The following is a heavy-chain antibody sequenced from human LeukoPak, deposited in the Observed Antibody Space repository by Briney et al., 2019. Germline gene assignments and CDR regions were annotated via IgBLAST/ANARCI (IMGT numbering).Heavy chain of an antibody. CDR2: ISSSSSTI. CDR3: ARGDIVVVPAAIVFDI. CDR1: GFTFSSYS. Sequence: GGSLRLSCAASGFTFSSYSMNWVRQAPGKGLEWVSYISSSSSTIYYADSVKGRFTISRDNAKNSLYLQMNSLRAEDTAVYYCARGDIVVVPAAIVFDIWGQGTMVTVSS. D-gene: IGHD2-2*02. J-gene: IGHJ3*02. V-gene: IGHV3-48*01.